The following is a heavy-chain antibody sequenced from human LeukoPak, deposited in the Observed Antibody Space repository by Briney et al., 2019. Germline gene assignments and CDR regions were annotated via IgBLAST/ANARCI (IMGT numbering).Heavy chain of an antibody. V-gene: IGHV1-8*01. CDR2: VNPNSGNT. CDR3: ARGYSNYLYYFDY. CDR1: GYTFTSYD. J-gene: IGHJ4*02. Sequence: ASVKVSCKASGYTFTSYDINWVRQATGQGLERMGWVNPNSGNTGYAQKFQGRVTMTRNTSISTAYMELSSLRSEDTAVYYCARGYSNYLYYFDYWGQGTLVTVSS. D-gene: IGHD4-11*01.